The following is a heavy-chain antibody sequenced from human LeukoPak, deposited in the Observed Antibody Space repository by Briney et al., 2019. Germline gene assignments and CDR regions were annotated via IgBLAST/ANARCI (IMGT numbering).Heavy chain of an antibody. CDR1: GYTFTSYG. J-gene: IGHJ3*02. CDR3: ARDGRSGGNDAFDI. D-gene: IGHD2-15*01. V-gene: IGHV1-18*01. Sequence: ASVKVSCKASGYTFTSYGISWVRQAPGQGLEWMGWISAYNGNTNYAQKLQGRVTMTRDTSTSTVYMELSSLRSEDTAVYYCARDGRSGGNDAFDIWGQGTMVTVSS. CDR2: ISAYNGNT.